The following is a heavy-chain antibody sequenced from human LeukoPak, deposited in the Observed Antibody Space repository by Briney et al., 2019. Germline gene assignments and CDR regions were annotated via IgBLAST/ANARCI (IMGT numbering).Heavy chain of an antibody. V-gene: IGHV4-59*08. Sequence: SETLSLTCTVSVGSISSYYWSWIRQPPGKGLEWIGYMDDSGSTNYNPSLTSRVTISEDTSKNQLSLKLGSVTAADTAVYYCARHSSGSGGAFQYWGQGTPVTVSS. J-gene: IGHJ4*02. CDR1: VGSISSYY. D-gene: IGHD6-19*01. CDR3: ARHSSGSGGAFQY. CDR2: MDDSGST.